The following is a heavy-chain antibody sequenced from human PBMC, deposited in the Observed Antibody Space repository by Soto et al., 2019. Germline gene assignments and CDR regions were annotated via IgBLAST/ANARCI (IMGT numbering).Heavy chain of an antibody. V-gene: IGHV4-59*01. CDR3: GRDLWGYCGADCYPLDV. J-gene: IGHJ6*02. D-gene: IGHD2-21*02. CDR1: GGSISSYY. Sequence: SETLSLTCTVSGGSISSYYWSWIRQPPGKGLEWIGYMYNTGSTIYNPSLKSRVTISVDTSKNQFSLKLNSVTAADTAVYYCGRDLWGYCGADCYPLDVWGQGTTVTVSS. CDR2: MYNTGST.